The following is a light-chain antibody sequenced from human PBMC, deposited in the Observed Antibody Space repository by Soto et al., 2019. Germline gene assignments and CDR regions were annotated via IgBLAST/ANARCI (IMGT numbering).Light chain of an antibody. CDR3: QQYHYFPYT. CDR2: KAS. V-gene: IGKV1-5*03. J-gene: IGKJ2*01. CDR1: QSISSW. Sequence: DVQMTQSPSTLSASVRDRVTITCRASQSISSWLAWYQQKPGKAPKLLIYKASSLESGVPSRFSGSGSGPEFTLTVSSLQPDDFATYYCQQYHYFPYTFGQGTNLEIK.